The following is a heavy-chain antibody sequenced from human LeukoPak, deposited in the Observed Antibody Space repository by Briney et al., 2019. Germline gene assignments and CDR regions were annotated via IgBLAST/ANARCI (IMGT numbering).Heavy chain of an antibody. V-gene: IGHV4-59*01. CDR1: GGSISSYY. D-gene: IGHD1-26*01. CDR2: IYYSGST. CDR3: ARAGGSYEDWFDP. J-gene: IGHJ5*02. Sequence: SETLSLTRTVSGGSISSYYWSWIRQPPGEGLEWVGYIYYSGSTNYNPSLKSRVTISVDTSKNQFSLKLSSVTAADTAVYYCARAGGSYEDWFDPWGQGTLVTVSS.